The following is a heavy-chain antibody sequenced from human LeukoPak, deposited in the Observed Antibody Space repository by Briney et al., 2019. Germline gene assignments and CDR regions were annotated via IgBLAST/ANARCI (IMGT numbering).Heavy chain of an antibody. J-gene: IGHJ4*02. CDR2: IYYSGST. D-gene: IGHD2-2*01. CDR1: GGSISSGGYY. CDR3: ARRPRIYCSSTSCYAREYGDFDY. Sequence: LSLTCTVSGGSISSGGYYWSWIRQHPGKGLEWIGYIYYSGSTYYNPSLKSRVTISVDTSKNQFSLKLSSVTAADTAVYYCARRPRIYCSSTSCYAREYGDFDYWGQGTLVTVSS. V-gene: IGHV4-31*03.